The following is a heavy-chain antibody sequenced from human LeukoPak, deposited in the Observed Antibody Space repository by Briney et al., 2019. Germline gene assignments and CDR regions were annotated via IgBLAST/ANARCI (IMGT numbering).Heavy chain of an antibody. CDR3: ARDLRRRVTAIGYGPREYYYYMDV. Sequence: PSQTLSLTCTVSGNSISSGDNYWSWIRQPAGKGLEWIGRIYTSGSTNYNPSLKSRVTISGDTSKNQFSLRLSSVTAADTAVYYCARDLRRRVTAIGYGPREYYYYMDVWGKGTTVTISS. CDR1: GNSISSGDNY. D-gene: IGHD2-21*02. V-gene: IGHV4-61*02. CDR2: IYTSGST. J-gene: IGHJ6*03.